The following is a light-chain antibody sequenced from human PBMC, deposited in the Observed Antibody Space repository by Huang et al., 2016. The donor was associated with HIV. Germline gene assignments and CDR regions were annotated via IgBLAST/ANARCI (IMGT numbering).Light chain of an antibody. J-gene: IGKJ2*01. Sequence: DIQMTQSPSFLSASVGDRVIISCRASQSINKYLNWYQQMPGKAPKLLLYVSSTLQRGVSSRFSGSVSGTDFTLTIGSLQPEDAATYYCQQSYKAPRTFGQGTLLEI. CDR2: VSS. CDR1: QSINKY. CDR3: QQSYKAPRT. V-gene: IGKV1-39*01.